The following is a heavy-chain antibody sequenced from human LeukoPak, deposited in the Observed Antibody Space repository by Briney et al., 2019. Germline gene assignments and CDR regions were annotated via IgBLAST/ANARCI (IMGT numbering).Heavy chain of an antibody. CDR2: IETAGET. CDR3: ARDQWELLQSNWFDP. J-gene: IGHJ5*02. CDR1: GFTFRNYD. V-gene: IGHV3-13*04. Sequence: LTGGSLRLSCAASGFTFRNYDMHWVRQATGKGLEWVSAIETAGETHYAGSVKGRFTISRENAKNSLYLQMNSLRAEDTAVYYCARDQWELLQSNWFDPWGQGTLVTVSS. D-gene: IGHD1-26*01.